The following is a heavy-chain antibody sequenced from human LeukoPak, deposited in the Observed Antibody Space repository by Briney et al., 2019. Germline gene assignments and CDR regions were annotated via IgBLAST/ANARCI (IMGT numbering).Heavy chain of an antibody. CDR2: MNPNSGNT. CDR1: GYTFTSYD. V-gene: IGHV1-8*01. Sequence: ASVKVSCKASGYTFTSYDINWVRQATGQGLEWMGWMNPNSGNTGYAQKFQGRVTMTRNTSISTAYMELSSLRSEDTAVYYCAREDRAAADTSPYWGQGTLVTVSS. D-gene: IGHD6-13*01. CDR3: AREDRAAADTSPY. J-gene: IGHJ4*02.